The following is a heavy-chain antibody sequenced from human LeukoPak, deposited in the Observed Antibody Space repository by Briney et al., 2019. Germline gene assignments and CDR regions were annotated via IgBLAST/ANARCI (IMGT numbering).Heavy chain of an antibody. CDR3: AELGITMIGGV. CDR2: ISSSGSTI. Sequence: GGSLRLSCAASGFSFSTYGMHWVRQAPGKGLEWVSYISSSGSTIYYADSVKGRFTISRDNAKNSLYLQMNSLRAEDTAVYYCAELGITMIGGVWGKGTTVTISS. CDR1: GFSFSTYG. J-gene: IGHJ6*04. D-gene: IGHD3-10*02. V-gene: IGHV3-48*04.